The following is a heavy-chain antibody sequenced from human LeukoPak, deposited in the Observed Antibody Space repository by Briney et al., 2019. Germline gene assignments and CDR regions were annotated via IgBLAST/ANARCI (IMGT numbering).Heavy chain of an antibody. CDR1: GYTFTSYD. D-gene: IGHD5-18*01. V-gene: IGHV1-8*01. CDR2: MNPNSGNT. Sequence: GASVKVSCKASGYTFTSYDINWVRQATGQGLGWMGWMNPNSGNTGYAQKFQGRVTMTRNTSISTAYMELSSLRSEDTAVYYCARGRYSYGRVNDAFDIWGQGTMVTVSS. J-gene: IGHJ3*02. CDR3: ARGRYSYGRVNDAFDI.